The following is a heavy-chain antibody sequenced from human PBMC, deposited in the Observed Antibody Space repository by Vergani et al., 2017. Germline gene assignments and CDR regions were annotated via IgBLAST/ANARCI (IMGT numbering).Heavy chain of an antibody. CDR2: ISWNSGST. D-gene: IGHD3-22*01. Sequence: EVQLVESGGGLVQPGRSLRLSCAASGFTFDDYAMHWVRQAPGKGLEWVSGISWNSGSTGYADSVKGRVTISRDNAKNSLYLQMNSLRAEDTALYYCAKDKSWGSSGYYYFDYWGQGTLVTVSS. CDR1: GFTFDDYA. J-gene: IGHJ4*02. V-gene: IGHV3-9*01. CDR3: AKDKSWGSSGYYYFDY.